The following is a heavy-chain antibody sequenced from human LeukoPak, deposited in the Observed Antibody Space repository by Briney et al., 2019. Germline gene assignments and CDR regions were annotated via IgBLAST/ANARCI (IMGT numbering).Heavy chain of an antibody. J-gene: IGHJ6*02. CDR3: ARGGCSSTSCPYYYGMDV. D-gene: IGHD2-2*01. V-gene: IGHV1-69*04. CDR2: IIPIFGIT. Sequence: ASVKVSCKASGGTFSNYAISWVRQAPGQGLEWMGRIIPIFGITNYAQKFQGRVTITADKSTTTAYMELSSLTSEDTAVYFCARGGCSSTSCPYYYGMDVWGQGTTVTVSS. CDR1: GGTFSNYA.